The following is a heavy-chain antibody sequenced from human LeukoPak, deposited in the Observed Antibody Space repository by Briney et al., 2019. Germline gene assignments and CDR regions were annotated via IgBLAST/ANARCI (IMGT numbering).Heavy chain of an antibody. CDR1: GFTFSSYW. CDR2: IKQDGSEK. CDR3: ARERYCSGGSCYGDKAFDY. J-gene: IGHJ4*02. D-gene: IGHD2-15*01. Sequence: GGSLRLSCEASGFTFSSYWMSWVRQAPGKGLEWVANIKQDGSEKYYVDSVKGRFTISRDNAKNSLYLQMNSLRAEDTAVYYCARERYCSGGSCYGDKAFDYWGQGTLVTVSS. V-gene: IGHV3-7*03.